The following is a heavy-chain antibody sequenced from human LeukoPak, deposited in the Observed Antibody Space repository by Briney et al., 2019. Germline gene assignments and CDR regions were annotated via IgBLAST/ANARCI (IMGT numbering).Heavy chain of an antibody. CDR1: GGTFSSYA. Sequence: GASVQVSCQASGGTFSSYAISWVRQAPGQGLEWMGGIIPIFGTANYAQKFQGRVTITADESTSTAYMELSSLRSEDTAVYYCARYDGYSSSWYTPGFDYWGQGTLVTVSS. J-gene: IGHJ4*02. CDR2: IIPIFGTA. CDR3: ARYDGYSSSWYTPGFDY. D-gene: IGHD6-13*01. V-gene: IGHV1-69*01.